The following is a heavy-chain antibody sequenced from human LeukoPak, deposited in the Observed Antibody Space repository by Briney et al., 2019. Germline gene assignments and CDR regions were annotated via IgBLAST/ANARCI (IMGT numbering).Heavy chain of an antibody. CDR1: GGSINSYY. CDR2: IYYTGGT. J-gene: IGHJ4*02. V-gene: IGHV4-59*01. D-gene: IGHD6-13*01. CDR3: ARFSGGSWFDY. Sequence: PSETLSLTCTVSGGSINSYYWSWIRQPPGKGLEWIGYIYYTGGTDYNPSLRSRVTMSVDTSKNQFSLKLSSVTAADTAVYYCARFSGGSWFDYWGQGTLVTVSS.